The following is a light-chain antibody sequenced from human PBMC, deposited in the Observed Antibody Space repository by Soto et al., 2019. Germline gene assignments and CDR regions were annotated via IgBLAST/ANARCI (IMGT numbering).Light chain of an antibody. CDR3: SSYTSSSTPV. Sequence: QSALTQPASVSGSPGQSITISCTGTSSDVGGYNYVSWYQQHPGKAPKLMIYEVSNRPSGVSNRFSGSKSGHTASLTISGVQAEDEADYYCSSYTSSSTPVFGGGTKLTVL. J-gene: IGLJ2*01. CDR2: EVS. CDR1: SSDVGGYNY. V-gene: IGLV2-14*01.